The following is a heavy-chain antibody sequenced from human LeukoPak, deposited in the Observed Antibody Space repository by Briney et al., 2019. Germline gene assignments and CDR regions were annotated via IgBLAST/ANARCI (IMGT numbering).Heavy chain of an antibody. CDR1: GGSISSSSYY. J-gene: IGHJ4*02. CDR2: IYYSGST. Sequence: PSETLSLTCTVSGGSISSSSYYWGWIRQPPGKGLEWIGSIYYSGSTYYNPSLKSRVTISVDTSKNQFSLKLSSVTAADTAVYYCASSLFIAVAGKDFDYWGQGTLVTVSS. D-gene: IGHD6-19*01. V-gene: IGHV4-39*07. CDR3: ASSLFIAVAGKDFDY.